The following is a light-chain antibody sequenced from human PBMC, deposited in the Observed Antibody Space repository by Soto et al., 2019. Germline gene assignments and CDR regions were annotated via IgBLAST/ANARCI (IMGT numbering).Light chain of an antibody. CDR1: QSGTSSY. V-gene: IGKV3-20*01. Sequence: EIVLTQSPGTLSLSPGERATLSCRASQSGTSSYLAWYQQKPGQAPRLLMYGVSSRATGIPDRFSGSGSGTDFTLTISRLEPEDFAVYYCHQYGSSPCTFGPGTKVDI. CDR3: HQYGSSPCT. CDR2: GVS. J-gene: IGKJ3*01.